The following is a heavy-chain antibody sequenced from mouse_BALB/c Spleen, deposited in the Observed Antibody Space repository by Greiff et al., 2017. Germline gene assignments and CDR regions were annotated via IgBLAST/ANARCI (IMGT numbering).Heavy chain of an antibody. J-gene: IGHJ2*01. CDR3: ARGLRLRKVDY. V-gene: IGHV1-31*01. CDR2: INPYNGAT. CDR1: GYSFTGYY. D-gene: IGHD2-2*01. Sequence: VQLQQSGPELVKPGASVKISCKASGYSFTGYYMHWVKQSHVKSLEWIGRINPYNGATSYNQNFKDKASLTVDKSSSTAYMELHSLTSEDSAVYYCARGLRLRKVDYWGQGTTLTVSA.